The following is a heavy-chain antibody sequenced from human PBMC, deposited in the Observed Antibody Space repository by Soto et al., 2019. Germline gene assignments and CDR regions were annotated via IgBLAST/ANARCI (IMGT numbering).Heavy chain of an antibody. D-gene: IGHD3-22*01. J-gene: IGHJ4*02. V-gene: IGHV3-72*01. CDR1: GFTFSDHY. CDR3: ARAFYDSSGYYTS. Sequence: GGSLRLSCAASGFTFSDHYMDWVRQAPGKGLEWVGRTRNKANSYTTEYAASVKGRFTISRDDSKNSLYLQMNSLKSEDTAVYYCARAFYDSSGYYTSWGRGTLVTVSS. CDR2: TRNKANSYTT.